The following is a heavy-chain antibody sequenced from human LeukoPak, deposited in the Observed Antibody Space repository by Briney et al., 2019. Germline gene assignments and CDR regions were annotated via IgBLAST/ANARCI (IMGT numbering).Heavy chain of an antibody. CDR1: GFTFSSYA. D-gene: IGHD2-2*01. CDR2: ISYDGSNK. CDR3: ARSPIVVVPAADYYYYYGMDV. V-gene: IGHV3-30-3*01. J-gene: IGHJ6*02. Sequence: PGGSLRLSCAASGFTFSSYAMHWVRQAPGKGLEWVAVISYDGSNKYYADSVKGRFTISRDNSKNTLYLQMNSLRAEDTAVYYCARSPIVVVPAADYYYYYGMDVWGQGTTVTVSS.